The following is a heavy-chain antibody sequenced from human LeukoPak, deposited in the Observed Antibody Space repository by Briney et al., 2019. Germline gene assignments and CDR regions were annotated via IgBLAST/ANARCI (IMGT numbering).Heavy chain of an antibody. CDR3: VRVYSGTLYAMDV. V-gene: IGHV3-66*01. Sequence: PGGSLRLSCAASGFTDRTNYMSWVRQAPGKGLEWVSVVYSGGGTYFANSVKGRFTISRDISENTLYLQMNSLRAEYTAVYYCVRVYSGTLYAMDVWGQGTTVTVSS. D-gene: IGHD6-13*01. CDR1: GFTDRTNY. CDR2: VYSGGGT. J-gene: IGHJ6*02.